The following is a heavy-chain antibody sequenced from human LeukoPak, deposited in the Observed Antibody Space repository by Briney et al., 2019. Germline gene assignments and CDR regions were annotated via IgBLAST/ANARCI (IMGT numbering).Heavy chain of an antibody. V-gene: IGHV3-64*01. CDR2: ISSNGGIT. CDR1: GFTFRNYA. Sequence: GSLRLSCAASGFTFRNYAMHWVRQAPGKGLEYVSAISSNGGITYYANSVKGRFTISRDNSKNTLYLQMGSLRAEDMAVYYCARVRWGGLYYFDYWGQGTLVTVSS. D-gene: IGHD3-16*01. CDR3: ARVRWGGLYYFDY. J-gene: IGHJ4*02.